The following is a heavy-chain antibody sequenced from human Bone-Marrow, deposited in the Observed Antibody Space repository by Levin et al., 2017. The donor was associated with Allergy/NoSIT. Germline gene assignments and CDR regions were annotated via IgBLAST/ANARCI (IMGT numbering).Heavy chain of an antibody. Sequence: GESLKISCQASGYKFTSYWIGWVRQMPGKGLEWMGIIYPGDSDTRYSPSFQGQVTISADKSTSTAYLQWSSLKASDTAIYFCARRLGSGGSPDYWGQGTLVTVSS. V-gene: IGHV5-51*01. J-gene: IGHJ4*02. CDR1: GYKFTSYW. D-gene: IGHD2-15*01. CDR3: ARRLGSGGSPDY. CDR2: IYPGDSDT.